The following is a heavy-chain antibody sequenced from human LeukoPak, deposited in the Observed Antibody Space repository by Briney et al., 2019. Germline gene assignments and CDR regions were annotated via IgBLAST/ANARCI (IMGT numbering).Heavy chain of an antibody. CDR2: ISSSGSTI. D-gene: IGHD2-21*02. J-gene: IGHJ4*02. CDR1: GFTFSSYE. V-gene: IGHV3-48*03. Sequence: GGSLRLSCAASGFTFSSYEMNWVRQAPGKGLEWVSYISSSGSTIYYADSVKGRFTISRDNAKNSLYLQMNSLRAEDTAVYYCARAHIVVVTASRPFDYWGQGTLVTVSS. CDR3: ARAHIVVVTASRPFDY.